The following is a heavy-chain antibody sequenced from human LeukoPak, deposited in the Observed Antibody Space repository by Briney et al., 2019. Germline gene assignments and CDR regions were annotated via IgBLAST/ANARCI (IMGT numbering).Heavy chain of an antibody. CDR3: ARYITMVRGGSWFDP. CDR2: MNPNSGNT. CDR1: GYTFTSYD. V-gene: IGHV1-8*01. Sequence: ASVKVSCKGSGYTFTSYDINWVRQATGQGLEWMGWMNPNSGNTGYAQKFQGRVTMTRNTSISTAYMELSSLRSEDTALYYCARYITMVRGGSWFDPWGQGTLVTVSS. D-gene: IGHD3-10*01. J-gene: IGHJ5*02.